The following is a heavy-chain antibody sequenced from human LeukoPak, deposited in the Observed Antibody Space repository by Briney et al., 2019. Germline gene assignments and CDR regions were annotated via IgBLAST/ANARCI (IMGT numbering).Heavy chain of an antibody. J-gene: IGHJ3*02. CDR1: GFTFSSYG. V-gene: IGHV3-30*02. D-gene: IGHD4-17*01. Sequence: QPGGSLRLSCAAPGFTFSSYGMHWVRQAPGKGLEWVAFIRYDGSNKYYADSVKGRFTISRDNCKKTLSLQMNSLRAEDTAVYYCASILGDYGDHVDAFDIWGQGTMVTVSS. CDR3: ASILGDYGDHVDAFDI. CDR2: IRYDGSNK.